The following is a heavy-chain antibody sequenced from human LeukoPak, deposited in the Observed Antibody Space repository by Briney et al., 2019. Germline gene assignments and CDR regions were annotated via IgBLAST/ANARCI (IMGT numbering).Heavy chain of an antibody. CDR1: GFAFSNYE. D-gene: IGHD2-2*01. CDR3: VRVRYCSSTNCHGGWFDP. J-gene: IGHJ5*02. V-gene: IGHV3-48*03. Sequence: QPGGSLRLSCAASGFAFSNYEMNWVRQAPGKGLEWVSYISPSGGTITYADSVKGRFTISRDNAKNSLYLQMNSLGAEDTAVYYCVRVRYCSSTNCHGGWFDPWGQGTLVTVSS. CDR2: ISPSGGTI.